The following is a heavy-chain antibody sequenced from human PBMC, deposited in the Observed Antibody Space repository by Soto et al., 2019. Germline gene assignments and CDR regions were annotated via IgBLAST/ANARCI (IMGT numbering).Heavy chain of an antibody. Sequence: PGGSLRLSCAVSGFTFSSYSMHWVRQDPDMGLEWVAFISFAGNNKYYADSVKGRFTISRDNSNNMLYREMNSLRPDDTAVYYCARDRQKALVVVAATGGFDYWGQGTPVTVSS. CDR2: ISFAGNNK. CDR3: ARDRQKALVVVAATGGFDY. V-gene: IGHV3-30*04. J-gene: IGHJ4*02. CDR1: GFTFSSYS. D-gene: IGHD2-15*01.